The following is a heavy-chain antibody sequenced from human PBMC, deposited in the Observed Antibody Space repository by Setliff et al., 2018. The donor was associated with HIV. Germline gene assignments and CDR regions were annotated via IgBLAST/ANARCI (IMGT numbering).Heavy chain of an antibody. CDR2: IHTGTGDT. CDR3: ARTVNDYGDYYFDY. V-gene: IGHV1-3*04. D-gene: IGHD4-17*01. CDR1: GYTFTTCS. J-gene: IGHJ4*02. Sequence: GASVKVSCKASGYTFTTCSIHWVRQAPGQRPEWMGWIHTGTGDTKYSQKFQGRVTITRDTSASTAYMDLNSLRSEDTAVYYCARTVNDYGDYYFDYWGQGTLVTVSS.